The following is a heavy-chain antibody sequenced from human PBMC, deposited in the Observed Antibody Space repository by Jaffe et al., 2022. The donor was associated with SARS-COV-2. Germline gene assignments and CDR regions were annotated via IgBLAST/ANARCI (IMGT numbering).Heavy chain of an antibody. D-gene: IGHD6-13*01. CDR1: GFTFSAYS. J-gene: IGHJ5*02. V-gene: IGHV3-30*04. Sequence: QVQVVESGGGVVQPGRSLRLSCAASGFTFSAYSMHWVRQAPGKGLQWVAAISSDGRAKYYAESVKGRFTISRENSKNTLFLEMNSLIAEDTALYYCLRDEIVAVGAYFFGPWGQGTLVTVSS. CDR3: LRDEIVAVGAYFFGP. CDR2: ISSDGRAK.